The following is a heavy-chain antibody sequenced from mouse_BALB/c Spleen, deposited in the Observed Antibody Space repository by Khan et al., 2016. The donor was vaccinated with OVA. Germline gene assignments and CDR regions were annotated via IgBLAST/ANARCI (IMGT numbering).Heavy chain of an antibody. J-gene: IGHJ1*01. CDR2: IWTGGGT. Sequence: QVQLKQSGPGLVAPSQSLSITCTVSGFSLTNYDISWIRQTPGKGLEWLGAIWTGGGTHYNSAFKSRLSISKDNSKSQVFVKIISLQSDDTAIYSCVRRGNYYVSFYWYFDVWGAGTTVTVSS. CDR3: VRRGNYYVSFYWYFDV. D-gene: IGHD1-1*01. V-gene: IGHV2-9-2*01. CDR1: GFSLTNYD.